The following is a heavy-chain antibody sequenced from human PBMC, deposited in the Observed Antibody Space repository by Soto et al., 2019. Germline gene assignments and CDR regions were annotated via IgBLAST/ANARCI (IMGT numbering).Heavy chain of an antibody. CDR1: GYTFTSYA. D-gene: IGHD6-19*01. V-gene: IGHV1-3*01. Sequence: ASVKLSCKASGYTFTSYAMHWVRQAPGQRLEWMGWINAGNGNTKYSQKFQGRVTITRDTSASTAYMELSSLRSEDTAVYYCARLDSSGWYDWFDPWGQGTLVTVSS. CDR2: INAGNGNT. CDR3: ARLDSSGWYDWFDP. J-gene: IGHJ5*02.